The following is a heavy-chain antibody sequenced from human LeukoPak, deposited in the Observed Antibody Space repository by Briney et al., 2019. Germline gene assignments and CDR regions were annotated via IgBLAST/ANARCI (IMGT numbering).Heavy chain of an antibody. D-gene: IGHD2-15*01. CDR3: ARAPLDCSDGSCSYYFDY. CDR2: IGTAGDT. J-gene: IGHJ4*02. CDR1: GFTFSSYD. V-gene: IGHV3-13*01. Sequence: GGSLRLSCAASGFTFSSYDMHWVRQATGKGLEWVSAIGTAGDTYYPGSVKGRFTISRENAKNSLYLQMNSLRAGDTAVYYCARAPLDCSDGSCSYYFDYWGQGTLVTVSS.